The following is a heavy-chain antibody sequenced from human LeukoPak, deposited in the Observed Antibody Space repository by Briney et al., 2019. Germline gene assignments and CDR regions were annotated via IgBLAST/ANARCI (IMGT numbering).Heavy chain of an antibody. J-gene: IGHJ4*02. CDR3: AREAYCGGDCYSGCDY. CDR2: ISSGSSYI. D-gene: IGHD2-21*02. V-gene: IGHV3-21*01. CDR1: GFTFSSYS. Sequence: GGSLRLSCAASGFTFSSYSMNWVRQAPGKGLEWVSSISSGSSYIYYADSVKGRFTISRDNAKNSLYLQMNSLRAEDTAVYYCAREAYCGGDCYSGCDYWGQGTLVTVSS.